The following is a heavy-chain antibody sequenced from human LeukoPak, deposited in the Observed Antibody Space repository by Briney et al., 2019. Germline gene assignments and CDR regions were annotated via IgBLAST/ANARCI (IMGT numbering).Heavy chain of an antibody. V-gene: IGHV3-74*01. CDR2: INRDGSST. D-gene: IGHD6-13*01. CDR3: ARDNWAGYSSSWYPDAFDI. CDR1: GFAFSSYW. J-gene: IGHJ3*02. Sequence: GGSLRHSCVASGFAFSSYWMHWVRQAPGKGLVWVSRINRDGSSTGYADSVKGRFAISRDNAKNTLYLQMNSLRAEDTAVYYCARDNWAGYSSSWYPDAFDIWGQGTMVTVSS.